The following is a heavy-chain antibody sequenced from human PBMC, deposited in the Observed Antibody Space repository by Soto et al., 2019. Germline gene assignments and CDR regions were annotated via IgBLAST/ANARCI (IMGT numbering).Heavy chain of an antibody. D-gene: IGHD3-10*01. Sequence: LRLSCVASGFTFTTYWMSWVRQAPGKGLQWVANIRQDGGAQYYVDSVKGRFTISRDNAKNSVYLQMDSLRVEDTAVYYCVRGGHGSGSYLGSSWGQGILVTVPS. CDR3: VRGGHGSGSYLGSS. CDR2: IRQDGGAQ. V-gene: IGHV3-7*03. J-gene: IGHJ5*02. CDR1: GFTFTTYW.